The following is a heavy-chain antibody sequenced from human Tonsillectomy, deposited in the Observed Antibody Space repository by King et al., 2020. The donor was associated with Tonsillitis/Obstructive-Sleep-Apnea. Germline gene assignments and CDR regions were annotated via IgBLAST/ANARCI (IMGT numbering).Heavy chain of an antibody. CDR3: AKDGRDAFDI. Sequence: VQLVESGGGVVQPGRSLRLSCAASGFTFSSYVMHWVRQAPGKGLEWGAVISYDGSNKYYADSVKGRFTISRVNSQNTLYLQMNSLRAEDTAVYYCAKDGRDAFDIWGQGTMVTVSS. J-gene: IGHJ3*02. V-gene: IGHV3-30*18. CDR1: GFTFSSYV. CDR2: ISYDGSNK.